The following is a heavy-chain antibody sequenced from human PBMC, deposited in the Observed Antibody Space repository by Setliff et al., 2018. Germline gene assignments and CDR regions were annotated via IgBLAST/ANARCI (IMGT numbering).Heavy chain of an antibody. D-gene: IGHD3-3*01. CDR1: GYTFSTYG. V-gene: IGHV1-18*01. Sequence: GASVKVSCKDSGYTFSTYGISWVRQAPGQGLEWMGWISAYNGNTNYAQKFQGRVTITADKSTSTAYMELSRLRSEDTAVYYCAISTIFGVVSPTPDAFDIWGQGTMVTVSS. CDR3: AISTIFGVVSPTPDAFDI. J-gene: IGHJ3*02. CDR2: ISAYNGNT.